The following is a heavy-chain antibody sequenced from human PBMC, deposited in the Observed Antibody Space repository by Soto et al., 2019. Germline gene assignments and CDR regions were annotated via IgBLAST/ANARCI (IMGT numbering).Heavy chain of an antibody. CDR2: ISGSGGST. CDR1: GFTFSSYA. CDR3: AKDRLLRFLEWLLYGPKKYGMDV. J-gene: IGHJ6*02. V-gene: IGHV3-23*01. D-gene: IGHD3-3*01. Sequence: PGGSLRLSCAASGFTFSSYAMSWVRQAPGKGLEWVSAISGSGGSTYYADSVKGRFTISRDNSKNTLYLQMNSLRAEDTAVYYCAKDRLLRFLEWLLYGPKKYGMDVWGQGTTVTVSS.